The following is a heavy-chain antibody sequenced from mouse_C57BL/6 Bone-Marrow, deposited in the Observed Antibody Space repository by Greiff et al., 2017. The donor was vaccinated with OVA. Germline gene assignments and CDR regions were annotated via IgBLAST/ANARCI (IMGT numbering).Heavy chain of an antibody. Sequence: EVHLVESEGGLVQPGSSMKLSCTASGFTFSDYYMAWVRQVPEKGLEWVANINYDGSSTYYLDSLKSRFIISRDNAKNILYLQMSSLKSEDTATYYCARAFYDYDVYYFDYWGQGTTLTVSS. J-gene: IGHJ2*01. D-gene: IGHD2-4*01. CDR1: GFTFSDYY. V-gene: IGHV5-16*01. CDR3: ARAFYDYDVYYFDY. CDR2: INYDGSST.